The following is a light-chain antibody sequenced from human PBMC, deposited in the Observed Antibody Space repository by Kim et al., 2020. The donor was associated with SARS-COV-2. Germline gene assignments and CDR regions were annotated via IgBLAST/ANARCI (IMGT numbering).Light chain of an antibody. Sequence: GTPVTISCTRSSSIIASNYVQWFQQRPGSSPTTVIYEDDQRPSGVPDRFSGSIDRSSNSASLTISGLKTEDGADYYCQSYDGNNWVFGGGTQLTVL. CDR1: SSIIASNY. CDR2: EDD. J-gene: IGLJ3*02. V-gene: IGLV6-57*01. CDR3: QSYDGNNWV.